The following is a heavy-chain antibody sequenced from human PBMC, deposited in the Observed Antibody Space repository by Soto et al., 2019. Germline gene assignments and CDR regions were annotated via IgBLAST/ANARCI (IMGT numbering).Heavy chain of an antibody. V-gene: IGHV5-10-1*01. Sequence: GESLKISCKGSGYTFTSYWITWVRQMAGKGLEWMGRIDPRDSYTNYSPSFQGHVTISADKSISTAYLQWSSLKASDTAMYYCARQSFYSSGQGAYDIWGQGTMVTVSS. D-gene: IGHD3-22*01. J-gene: IGHJ3*02. CDR3: ARQSFYSSGQGAYDI. CDR1: GYTFTSYW. CDR2: IDPRDSYT.